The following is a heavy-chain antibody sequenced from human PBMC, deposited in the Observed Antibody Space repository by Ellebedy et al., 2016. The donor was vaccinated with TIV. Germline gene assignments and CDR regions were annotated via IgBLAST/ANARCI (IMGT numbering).Heavy chain of an antibody. J-gene: IGHJ3*02. CDR1: GYTFTSYG. V-gene: IGHV1-69*13. D-gene: IGHD3-16*02. Sequence: SVKVSXXASGYTFTSYGISWVRQAPGQGLEWMGGIIPIFGTANYAQKFQGRVTITADESTSTAYMELSSLRSEDTAVYYCARGAITFGGVIAPIWGQGTMVTVSS. CDR2: IIPIFGTA. CDR3: ARGAITFGGVIAPI.